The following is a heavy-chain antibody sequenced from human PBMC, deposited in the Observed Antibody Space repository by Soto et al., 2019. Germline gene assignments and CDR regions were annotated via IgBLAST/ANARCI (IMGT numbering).Heavy chain of an antibody. V-gene: IGHV4-30-2*01. CDR3: ARVGRQLVSWFDP. Sequence: QLQLQESGSGLVKPSQTLSLTCAVSGGSISSGGYSWSWIRQPPGKGLEWIGYIYHSGSTYYNPCTKVRGTRQVDRSKNQFSLKLSSVTAADTAVYYCARVGRQLVSWFDPWGQGSLVTVSS. D-gene: IGHD6-13*01. CDR2: IYHSGST. J-gene: IGHJ5*02. CDR1: GGSISSGGYS.